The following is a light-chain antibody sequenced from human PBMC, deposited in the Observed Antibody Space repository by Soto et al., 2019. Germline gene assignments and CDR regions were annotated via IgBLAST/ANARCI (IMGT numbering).Light chain of an antibody. J-gene: IGLJ7*01. CDR1: SSNIGSNF. Sequence: QLVLTQSPSASGAPGQRVTISCSGSSSNIGSNFVYWYQQLPGTAPKLLIYRNNQRPSGVPDRFSGSKSGTSASLAISGLRSEDEADYYCAAWDDSLSGVMFGGGTQLTVL. V-gene: IGLV1-47*01. CDR3: AAWDDSLSGVM. CDR2: RNN.